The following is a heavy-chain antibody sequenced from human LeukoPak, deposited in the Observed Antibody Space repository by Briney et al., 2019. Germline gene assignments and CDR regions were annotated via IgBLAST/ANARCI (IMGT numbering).Heavy chain of an antibody. D-gene: IGHD3-22*01. CDR2: ISYDGSSK. CDR1: GFTFSNYA. J-gene: IGHJ6*03. CDR3: AKDSSDAYYYMDV. Sequence: SGGSLRLSCAASGFTFSNYAMHWVRQAPGKGLEWVAVISYDGSSKYYADSVKGRFTISRDNSKNTLYLQMNSLRAEDTAVYYCAKDSSDAYYYMDVWGQGTLVTVSS. V-gene: IGHV3-30*18.